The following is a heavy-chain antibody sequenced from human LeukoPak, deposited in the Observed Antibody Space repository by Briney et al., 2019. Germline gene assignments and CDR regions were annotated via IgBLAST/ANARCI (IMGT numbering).Heavy chain of an antibody. D-gene: IGHD6-13*01. CDR2: IRYGGSNK. Sequence: GGSLRLSCAASGFTFSSYGMHWVRQAPGKGLEWVAFIRYGGSNKYYADSVKGRFTISRDNSKNTLYLQMNSLRAEDTAVYYCAVGGGYSSSWYTPFDYWGQGTLVTVSS. J-gene: IGHJ4*02. CDR1: GFTFSSYG. V-gene: IGHV3-30*02. CDR3: AVGGGYSSSWYTPFDY.